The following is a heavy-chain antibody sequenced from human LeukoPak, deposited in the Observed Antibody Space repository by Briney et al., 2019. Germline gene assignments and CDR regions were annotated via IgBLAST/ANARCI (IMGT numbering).Heavy chain of an antibody. Sequence: GGSLRLSCAASGFTFSSYAMSWVRQAPGKGLEWVSAISGSGGSTYYADSVKGRFTISRDNSKNTLYLQTNSLRAEDTAVYYCAKRGASSGWASFDYWGQGTLVTVSS. CDR3: AKRGASSGWASFDY. V-gene: IGHV3-23*01. J-gene: IGHJ4*02. D-gene: IGHD6-19*01. CDR2: ISGSGGST. CDR1: GFTFSSYA.